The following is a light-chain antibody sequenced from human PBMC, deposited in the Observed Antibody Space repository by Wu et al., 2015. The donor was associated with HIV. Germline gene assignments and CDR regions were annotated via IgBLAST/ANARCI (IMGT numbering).Light chain of an antibody. CDR2: GAS. CDR3: QQNNDWPRA. J-gene: IGKJ2*01. V-gene: IGKV3-15*01. Sequence: ETMMTQSPVTLSVSPGERATLSCRASQSVSNNLAWYQQKPGQAPRLLIYGASTRATGIPARFSGSGSGTEFTLTISSMQPEDFAVYYCQQNNDWPRAFGQGTKLEIK. CDR1: QSVSNN.